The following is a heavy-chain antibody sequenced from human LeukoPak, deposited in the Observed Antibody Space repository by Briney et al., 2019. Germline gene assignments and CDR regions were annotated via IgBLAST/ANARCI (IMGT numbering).Heavy chain of an antibody. CDR3: ARAALHYYDSSGYYYLDY. J-gene: IGHJ4*02. V-gene: IGHV3-30*01. CDR1: GFTFSSYA. Sequence: GGSLRLSCTASGFTFSSYAMHWVRQAPGKGLEWVAVISYEGSNKYYADSVKRRFTICRDNSKNTLYLQMNSLRAEDTAVYYCARAALHYYDSSGYYYLDYWGQGTLVTVSS. D-gene: IGHD3-22*01. CDR2: ISYEGSNK.